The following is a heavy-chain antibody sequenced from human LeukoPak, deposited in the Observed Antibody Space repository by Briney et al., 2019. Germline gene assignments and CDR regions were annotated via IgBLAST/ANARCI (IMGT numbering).Heavy chain of an antibody. CDR3: ARDPGPYYDRSGYYDGWFDP. CDR1: GFTVSSNY. V-gene: IGHV3-66*01. Sequence: GGSLRLSCAASGFTVSSNYMSWVRQAPGKGLEWVSVIYSGGSTYYADSVKGRFTISRDNSKNTLYPQMNSLRAEDTAVYYCARDPGPYYDRSGYYDGWFDPWGQGTLVTVSS. CDR2: IYSGGST. J-gene: IGHJ5*02. D-gene: IGHD3-22*01.